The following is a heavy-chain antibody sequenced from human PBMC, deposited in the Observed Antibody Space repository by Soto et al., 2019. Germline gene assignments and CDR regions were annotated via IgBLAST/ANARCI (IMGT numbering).Heavy chain of an antibody. CDR3: ARDFGSGADAFDI. CDR2: ISSSGTYI. V-gene: IGHV3-11*01. D-gene: IGHD3-10*01. J-gene: IGHJ3*02. CDR1: GFTFSDYY. Sequence: QVQLVESGGGLVKPGGSLRLSCAASGFTFSDYYMSWIRQAPGKGLEWISYISSSGTYIYYADSVKGRFTISRDNTKKSLYLQMSNLRADDTALYYCARDFGSGADAFDIWGQGALVSVSS.